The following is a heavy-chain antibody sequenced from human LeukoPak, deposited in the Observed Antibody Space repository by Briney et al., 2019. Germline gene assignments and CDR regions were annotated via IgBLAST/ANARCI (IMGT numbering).Heavy chain of an antibody. CDR2: ISAYNGNT. V-gene: IGHV1-18*01. Sequence: ASVKVSCKASGYTFTSYGISWVRQAPGQGLEWMGWISAYNGNTNYAQKLQGRVTMTTDTSTSTAYMELRSLGSDDTAVHYCARDRRITMIVVVPDYWGQGTLVTVSS. CDR3: ARDRRITMIVVVPDY. CDR1: GYTFTSYG. J-gene: IGHJ4*02. D-gene: IGHD3-22*01.